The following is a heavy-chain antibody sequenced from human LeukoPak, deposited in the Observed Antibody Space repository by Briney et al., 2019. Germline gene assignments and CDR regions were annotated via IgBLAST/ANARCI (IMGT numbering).Heavy chain of an antibody. CDR3: ARMSPEYYYYYMDV. CDR1: GGSISSYY. D-gene: IGHD1-14*01. CDR2: IYTSGST. J-gene: IGHJ6*03. V-gene: IGHV4-4*07. Sequence: SETLSLTCTVSGGSISSYYWNWIRQPAGKGLEWIGRIYTSGSTNYNPSLKSRVTISVDKSKNQFSLKLSSVTAADTAVYYCARMSPEYYYYYMDVWGKGTTVTVSS.